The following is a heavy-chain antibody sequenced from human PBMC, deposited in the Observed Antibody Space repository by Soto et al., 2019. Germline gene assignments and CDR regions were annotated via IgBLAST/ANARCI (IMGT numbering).Heavy chain of an antibody. V-gene: IGHV3-13*05. J-gene: IGHJ4*02. CDR3: ARGPRADYGDYYFDY. CDR2: VGTDGDP. Sequence: GGSLSLSCAASGFNFSKHDMYWVRQATGKGLEWVSAVGTDGDPYYPGSVKGRFTISRENAKNSLYLQMNSLRAGDTAVYYCARGPRADYGDYYFDYWGQGTLVTVSS. CDR1: GFNFSKHD. D-gene: IGHD4-17*01.